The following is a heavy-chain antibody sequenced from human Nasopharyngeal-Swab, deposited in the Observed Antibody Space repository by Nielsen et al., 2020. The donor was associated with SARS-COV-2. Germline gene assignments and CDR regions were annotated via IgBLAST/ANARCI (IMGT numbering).Heavy chain of an antibody. CDR3: ARAVRYYDFWSGYSPGFESYYYYGMDV. CDR2: INAGNGNT. V-gene: IGHV1-3*01. Sequence: ASVKVSCKASGYTFTSYAMHWVRQAPGQRLEWMGWINAGNGNTKYSQKFQGRVPITRDTSASTAYMELSSLRSEDTAVYYCARAVRYYDFWSGYSPGFESYYYYGMDVWGQGTTVTVSS. J-gene: IGHJ6*02. CDR1: GYTFTSYA. D-gene: IGHD3-3*01.